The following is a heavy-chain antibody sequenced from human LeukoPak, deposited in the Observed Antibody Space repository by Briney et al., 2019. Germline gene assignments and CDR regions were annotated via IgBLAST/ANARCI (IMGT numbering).Heavy chain of an antibody. V-gene: IGHV4-61*02. J-gene: IGHJ3*02. CDR1: GGSISSGSYY. CDR3: ARDGAGRQVRNYYYGSGRYYTII. Sequence: SQTLSLTCTVSGGSISSGSYYWSWIRQPAGKGLEWIVRIYTSGSTNYNPSLKSRVTISVDTSKNQFSLKLTSVTAADTAVYSSARDGAGRQVRNYYYGSGRYYTIIWGQGTMVTVSS. CDR2: IYTSGST. D-gene: IGHD3-10*01.